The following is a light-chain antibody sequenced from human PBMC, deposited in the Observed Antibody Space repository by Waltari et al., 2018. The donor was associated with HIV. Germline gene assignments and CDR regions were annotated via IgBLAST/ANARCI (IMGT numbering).Light chain of an antibody. V-gene: IGKV3-11*01. Sequence: EIVLTQSLDTMSGSPGDTAILSCRASQSVGRLLAWYQQKSGQPPRLPLYETSTRAAGTPGRFNGSGSGTDFALTITDVEPADVAVYYCQQRESWPPVTFGGGTRV. CDR3: QQRESWPPVT. CDR2: ETS. J-gene: IGKJ4*01. CDR1: QSVGRL.